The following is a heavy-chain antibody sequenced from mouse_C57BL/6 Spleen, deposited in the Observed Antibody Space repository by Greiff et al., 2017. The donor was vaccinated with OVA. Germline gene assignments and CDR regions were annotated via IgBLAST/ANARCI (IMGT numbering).Heavy chain of an antibody. D-gene: IGHD2-4*01. J-gene: IGHJ1*03. CDR1: GYTFTDYY. V-gene: IGHV1-75*01. Sequence: VQLQESGPELVKPGASVKISCKASGYTFTDYYINWVKQRPGQGLEWIGWIFPGSGSTYYNEKFKGKATLTVDKSSSTAYMLLSSLTSEDSAVYFCASYDYDGDWYFDVWGTGTTVTVSS. CDR2: IFPGSGST. CDR3: ASYDYDGDWYFDV.